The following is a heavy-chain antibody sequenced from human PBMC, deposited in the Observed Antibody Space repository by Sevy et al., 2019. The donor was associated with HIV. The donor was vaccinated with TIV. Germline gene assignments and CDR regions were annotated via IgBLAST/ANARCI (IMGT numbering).Heavy chain of an antibody. CDR3: AKDIGMATLGSFADY. V-gene: IGHV3-21*01. J-gene: IGHJ4*02. D-gene: IGHD3-10*01. CDR1: GFTFSSSG. Sequence: GGSLRLSCSVSGFTFSSSGMNWVRQAPGKGLEWVSSISSHGTYTYYADSVEGRFTISRDNAKSSLYLQMKSLRAEDTGVYYCAKDIGMATLGSFADYWGQGTLVTVSS. CDR2: ISSHGTYT.